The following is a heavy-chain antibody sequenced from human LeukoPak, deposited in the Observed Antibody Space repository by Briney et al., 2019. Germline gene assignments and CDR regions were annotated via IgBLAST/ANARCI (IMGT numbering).Heavy chain of an antibody. J-gene: IGHJ3*02. CDR1: GGSISRYY. Sequence: SETLSLTCTVSGGSISRYYWSWIRQPPGKGLEWIGYIYYSGSTNYNPSLKSRVTISVDTSKNHFSLKLSSVTAADTAVYYCARDVYYYDSSHSRAFDIWGQGTMVTVSS. CDR2: IYYSGST. V-gene: IGHV4-59*01. D-gene: IGHD3-22*01. CDR3: ARDVYYYDSSHSRAFDI.